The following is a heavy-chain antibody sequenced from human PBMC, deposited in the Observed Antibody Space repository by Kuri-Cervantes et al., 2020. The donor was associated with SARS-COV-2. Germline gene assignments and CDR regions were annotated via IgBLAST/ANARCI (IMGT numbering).Heavy chain of an antibody. J-gene: IGHJ4*02. Sequence: SETLSLTCAVYGGSFNDYWWSWVRQPPGTGLEWIGDIKHSGSTNCNPSLKSRVTISVDTSKNQFSLKLSSVTAAYTAVYYCARTHAVLSPYYFDYWGQGTLVTVSS. CDR3: ARTHAVLSPYYFDY. CDR1: GGSFNDYW. D-gene: IGHD2-8*01. CDR2: IKHSGST. V-gene: IGHV4-34*01.